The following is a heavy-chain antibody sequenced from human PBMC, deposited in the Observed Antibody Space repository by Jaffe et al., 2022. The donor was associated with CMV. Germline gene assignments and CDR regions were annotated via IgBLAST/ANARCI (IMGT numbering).Heavy chain of an antibody. CDR1: GGSISSYY. D-gene: IGHD1-26*01. CDR2: IYYSGST. J-gene: IGHJ5*02. V-gene: IGHV4-59*01. Sequence: QVQLQESGPGLVKPSETLSLTCTVSGGSISSYYWSWIRQPPGKGLEWIGYIYYSGSTNYNPSLKSRVTISVDTSKNQFSLKLSSVTAADTAVYYCARDRSASGSLMGAPPYNWFDPWGQGTLVTVSS. CDR3: ARDRSASGSLMGAPPYNWFDP.